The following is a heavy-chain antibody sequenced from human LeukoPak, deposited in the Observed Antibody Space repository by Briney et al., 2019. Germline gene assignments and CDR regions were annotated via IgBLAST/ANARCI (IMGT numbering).Heavy chain of an antibody. CDR1: GFTFSSYE. Sequence: GGSLRLSCAASGFTFSSYEMNWVRQAPGKGLEWVSSISSSSSYIYYADSVKGRFTISRDNAKNSLYLQMNSLRAEDTAVYYCARARTYYYDSSGYYGYWGQGTLVTVSS. CDR3: ARARTYYYDSSGYYGY. CDR2: ISSSSSYI. V-gene: IGHV3-21*01. D-gene: IGHD3-22*01. J-gene: IGHJ4*02.